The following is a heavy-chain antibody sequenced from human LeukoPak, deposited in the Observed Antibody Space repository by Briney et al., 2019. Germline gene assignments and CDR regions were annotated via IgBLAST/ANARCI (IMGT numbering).Heavy chain of an antibody. Sequence: ASVKVSCKASGGTFTSYAISWVRQAPGQGLEWMGGIIPIFGTANYAQKFQGRVTITADESTSTAYMELSSLRSEDTAVYYCARAPTFLGGFDPWGQGTLVTVSS. V-gene: IGHV1-69*13. CDR1: GGTFTSYA. CDR3: ARAPTFLGGFDP. J-gene: IGHJ5*02. D-gene: IGHD3-16*01. CDR2: IIPIFGTA.